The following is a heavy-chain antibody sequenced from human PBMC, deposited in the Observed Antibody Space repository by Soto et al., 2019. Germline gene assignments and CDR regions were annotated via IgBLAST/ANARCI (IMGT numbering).Heavy chain of an antibody. CDR3: ARDDYYGDYHLFDS. CDR2: IYYSGST. CDR1: GGSISSSSYY. J-gene: IGHJ5*01. Sequence: SETLSLTCTVSGGSISSSSYYWGWIRQPPGKGLEWIGSIYYSGSTYYNPSLKSRVTISLYPSKSQFALKLSSVSAADTAVYYCARDDYYGDYHLFDSWGQGTLVTVSS. D-gene: IGHD4-17*01. V-gene: IGHV4-39*02.